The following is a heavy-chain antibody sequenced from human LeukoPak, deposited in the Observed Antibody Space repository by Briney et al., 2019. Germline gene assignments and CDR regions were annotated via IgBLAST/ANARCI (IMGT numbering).Heavy chain of an antibody. CDR1: GGTFSSYA. CDR3: ARAGYDEHYYYYYMDV. V-gene: IGHV1-69*13. J-gene: IGHJ6*03. Sequence: SVKVSCKASGGTFSSYAISWVRQAPGQGLEWMGGIIPIFGTANYAQKFQGRVTITADESTSTAYMELSSLRSEDTAVYYCARAGYDEHYYYYYMDVWGKGTTVTVSS. CDR2: IIPIFGTA. D-gene: IGHD3-3*01.